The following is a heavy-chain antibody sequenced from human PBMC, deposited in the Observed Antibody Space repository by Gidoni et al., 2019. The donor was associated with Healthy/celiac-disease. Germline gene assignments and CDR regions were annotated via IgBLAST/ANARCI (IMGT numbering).Heavy chain of an antibody. CDR1: GLPFSSYA. D-gene: IGHD6-13*01. CDR3: AKEEYSSSWVGRYFDL. J-gene: IGHJ2*01. Sequence: EVQLLESGGGLVQPGGSLRLSCAASGLPFSSYAMSWVRQAPGKGLEWVSAISGSGGSTYYADSVKGRFTISRDKSKNTLYLQMNSLRAEDTAVYYCAKEEYSSSWVGRYFDLWGRGTLVTVSS. V-gene: IGHV3-23*01. CDR2: ISGSGGST.